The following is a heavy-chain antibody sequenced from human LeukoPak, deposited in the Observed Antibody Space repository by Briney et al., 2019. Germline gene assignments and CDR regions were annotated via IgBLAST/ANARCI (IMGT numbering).Heavy chain of an antibody. CDR3: ARAPVTTVTTTADY. Sequence: ASVKVSCKASGYTFTSYGISWVRQAPGQGLEWMGWISAYNGNTNYAQKLQGRVTMTRDTSISTAYMELSRLRSDDTAVYYCARAPVTTVTTTADYWGQGTLVTVSS. J-gene: IGHJ4*02. CDR2: ISAYNGNT. CDR1: GYTFTSYG. D-gene: IGHD4-11*01. V-gene: IGHV1-18*01.